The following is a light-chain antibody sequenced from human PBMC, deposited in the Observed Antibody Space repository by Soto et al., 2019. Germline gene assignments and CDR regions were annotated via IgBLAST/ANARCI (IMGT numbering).Light chain of an antibody. Sequence: EIVMTQSPATLSVSPGERATLSCRASQSVSSNLAWYQQKPGQAPRLLIYGASTRATGIPARFSGSGSGTEFTLTISSLQSEVFSVYYCQKYNKLPPWKFVQGNKVDIK. V-gene: IGKV3-15*01. CDR2: GAS. J-gene: IGKJ1*01. CDR1: QSVSSN. CDR3: QKYNKLPPWK.